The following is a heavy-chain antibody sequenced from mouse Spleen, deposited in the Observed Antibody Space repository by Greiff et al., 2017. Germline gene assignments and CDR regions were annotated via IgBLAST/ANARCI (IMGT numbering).Heavy chain of an antibody. D-gene: IGHD2-2*01. CDR2: INPSSGYT. CDR3: AREDYGYDPFAY. J-gene: IGHJ3*01. Sequence: QVQLQQSGAELARPGASVKMSCKASGYTFTSYTMHWVKQRPGQGLEWIGYINPSSGYTKYNQKFKDKATLTADKSSSTAYMQLSSLTSEDSAVYFCAREDYGYDPFAYWGQGTLVTVSA. CDR1: GYTFTSYT. V-gene: IGHV1-4*01.